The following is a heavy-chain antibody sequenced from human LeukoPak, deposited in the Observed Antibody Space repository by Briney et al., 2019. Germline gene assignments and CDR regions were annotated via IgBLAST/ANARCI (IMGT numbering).Heavy chain of an antibody. CDR3: ARQANIAVAGTYFDY. V-gene: IGHV5-51*01. CDR2: IYPGDSDT. CDR1: GYNFTNSW. Sequence: GESLKISCKGSGYNFTNSWIGWVRQMPGKGLEWMGLIYPGDSDTRYCPSFQGQVTISADKSISTAYLQWSSLKASDTAMYYCARQANIAVAGTYFDYWGQGTLVTVSS. D-gene: IGHD6-19*01. J-gene: IGHJ4*02.